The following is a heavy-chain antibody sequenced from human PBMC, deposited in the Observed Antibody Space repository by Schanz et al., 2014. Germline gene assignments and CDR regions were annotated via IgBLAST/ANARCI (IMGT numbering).Heavy chain of an antibody. CDR3: AKDSTHIDIVLVPTAIDY. Sequence: QVQLVESGGGVVQFGRSLRLSCAASGFTFSDYYMRWIRQAPGKGLEWVSYICSSGNTIYYADSVKGRFTISRDNSKNTLYLHMNTLRSEDTAVYYCAKDSTHIDIVLVPTAIDYWGQGTLVTVSS. CDR1: GFTFSDYY. D-gene: IGHD2-2*01. CDR2: ICSSGNTI. J-gene: IGHJ4*02. V-gene: IGHV3-11*04.